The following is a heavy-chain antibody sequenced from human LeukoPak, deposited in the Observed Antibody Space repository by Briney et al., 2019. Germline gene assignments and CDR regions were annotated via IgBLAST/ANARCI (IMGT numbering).Heavy chain of an antibody. CDR2: ISSSSSYT. Sequence: GSLRLSCAASGFAFSDYYMNWIRQAPGKGLEWVSYISSSSSYTNYADSVKGRFTISRDNAKNSLYLQMNSLRAEDTAVYYCAKARLRNDAFDIWGQGTRVTVSS. CDR1: GFAFSDYY. J-gene: IGHJ3*02. CDR3: AKARLRNDAFDI. D-gene: IGHD4-17*01. V-gene: IGHV3-11*03.